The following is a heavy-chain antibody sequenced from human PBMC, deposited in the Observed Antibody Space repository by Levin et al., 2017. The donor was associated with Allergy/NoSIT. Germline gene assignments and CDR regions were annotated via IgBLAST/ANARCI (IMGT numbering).Heavy chain of an antibody. CDR3: ARGNFPTGYLDY. CDR2: IYSGGGA. Sequence: GGSLRLSCAASGFTVRTNYMNWVRQAPGKGLEWVSVIYSGGGAYYADSVKGRLTSSRDNSKNMVFLHMNSLGPEDTAVYYCARGNFPTGYLDYWGLGTLVTVSS. CDR1: GFTVRTNY. V-gene: IGHV3-66*02. D-gene: IGHD1-14*01. J-gene: IGHJ4*02.